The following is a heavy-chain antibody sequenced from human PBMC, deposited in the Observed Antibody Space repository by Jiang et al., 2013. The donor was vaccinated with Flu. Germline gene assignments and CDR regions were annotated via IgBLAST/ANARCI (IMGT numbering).Heavy chain of an antibody. V-gene: IGHV5-51*01. CDR1: GYSFTSYW. D-gene: IGHD3-10*01. CDR2: IYPGDSDT. CDR3: ASTMVRGVIISPHDAFDI. J-gene: IGHJ3*02. Sequence: GAEVKKPGESLKISCKGSGYSFTSYWIGWVRQMPGKGLEWMGIIYPGDSDTRYSPSFQGQVTISADKSISTAYLQWSSLKASDTAMYYCASTMVRGVIISPHDAFDIWGQGTMVTVSS.